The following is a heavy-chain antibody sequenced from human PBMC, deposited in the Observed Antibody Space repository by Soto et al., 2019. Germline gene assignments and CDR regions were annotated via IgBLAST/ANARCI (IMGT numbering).Heavy chain of an antibody. CDR1: GGTFSSYA. CDR2: IIPISGTA. CDR3: ARGGRYNWNGGVLYY. V-gene: IGHV1-69*01. D-gene: IGHD1-1*01. J-gene: IGHJ4*02. Sequence: QVQLVQSGAEVKKPGSSVKVSCKASGGTFSSYAISWVRQAPGHGLEWMGGIIPISGTANYAQKFQGRVTITADESTSPACMEVSSLRSEDTAVYYCARGGRYNWNGGVLYYWGQGTLVTVSS.